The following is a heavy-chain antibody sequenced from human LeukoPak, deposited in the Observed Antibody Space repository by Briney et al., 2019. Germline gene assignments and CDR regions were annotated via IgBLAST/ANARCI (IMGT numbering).Heavy chain of an antibody. D-gene: IGHD3-9*01. Sequence: GGSLRLSCAASGFTFSSYAMSWVRQAPGKGLEWVSAISGSGGSTYYADSVKGRFTISRDNSKNTLYLQMNSLRAEDTAVYYCAKDHTYYDILTGYYIPAGYYYMDVWGKGTTVTISS. J-gene: IGHJ6*03. V-gene: IGHV3-23*01. CDR3: AKDHTYYDILTGYYIPAGYYYMDV. CDR2: ISGSGGST. CDR1: GFTFSSYA.